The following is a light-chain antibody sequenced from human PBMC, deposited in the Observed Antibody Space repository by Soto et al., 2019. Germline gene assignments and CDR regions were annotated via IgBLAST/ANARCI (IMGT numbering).Light chain of an antibody. V-gene: IGLV2-14*01. CDR1: SSDVGGYNY. CDR2: EVS. Sequence: QSALTQPASVSGSPGQSITISCTGTSSDVGGYNYVSWYQQHPGKAPKLMIYEVSNRPSGVSNRFSGSKSGNTASLTISGLQAGDEADYYCSSYTSSSPRVFGGGTKVPVL. J-gene: IGLJ3*02. CDR3: SSYTSSSPRV.